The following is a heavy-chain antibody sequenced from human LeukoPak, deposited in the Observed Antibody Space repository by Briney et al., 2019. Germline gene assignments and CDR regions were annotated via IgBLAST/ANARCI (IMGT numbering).Heavy chain of an antibody. CDR2: INPNTGDT. Sequence: ASVKVSCKASAYTFTDYYIHWVRQAPGQGLEWMGRINPNTGDTNFAQKFQGRATMTRDMSISTAFMDLSSLRSDDTAVYYCARYHYGLDYWGQGTLVTVSS. D-gene: IGHD4-17*01. J-gene: IGHJ4*02. CDR1: AYTFTDYY. V-gene: IGHV1-2*06. CDR3: ARYHYGLDY.